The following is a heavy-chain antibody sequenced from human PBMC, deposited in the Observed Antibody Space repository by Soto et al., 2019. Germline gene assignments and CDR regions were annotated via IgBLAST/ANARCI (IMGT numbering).Heavy chain of an antibody. D-gene: IGHD3-22*01. Sequence: EVQLVESGGGLVKPGGSLRLSCAASGFTFSNAWMNWVRQAPGKGLELVGRIKSKTDGGTTDYAAPVKGRFTISRDDSKHTLYLQMNSLKTEDTAVYYCTTDLFPSLGSGYYLIDYWGQGTLVTVSS. V-gene: IGHV3-15*07. J-gene: IGHJ4*02. CDR1: GFTFSNAW. CDR3: TTDLFPSLGSGYYLIDY. CDR2: IKSKTDGGTT.